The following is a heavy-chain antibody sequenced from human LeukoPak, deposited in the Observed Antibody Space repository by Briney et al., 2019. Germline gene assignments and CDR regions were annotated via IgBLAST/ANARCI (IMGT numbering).Heavy chain of an antibody. D-gene: IGHD4-23*01. V-gene: IGHV4-4*07. CDR1: GVSISSYY. CDR2: FYTSGST. Sequence: KTSETLSLTCTVSGVSISSYYWSWIRQPAGKGLEWIGRFYTSGSTNYNPSLKSRVTMSVDTSKNQFSLKLKSVTAADTAVYYCARDRTVVGTYYYCGMDVWGQGTTVTVSS. CDR3: ARDRTVVGTYYYCGMDV. J-gene: IGHJ6*02.